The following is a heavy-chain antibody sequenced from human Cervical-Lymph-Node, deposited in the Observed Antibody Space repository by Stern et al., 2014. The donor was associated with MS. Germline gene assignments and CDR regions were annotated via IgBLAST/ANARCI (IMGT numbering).Heavy chain of an antibody. CDR3: ARIEDNYGHMGEFDY. D-gene: IGHD5-18*01. CDR1: GFSLSHARMG. J-gene: IGHJ4*02. Sequence: QITLKESGPVLVKPTETLTLTCTVSGFSLSHARMGVSWIRQPPGKPLEWLAHIFSNDEKFYSTSLKSRLTISRDTSKGQVVITMTNMDPVDTATYYCARIEDNYGHMGEFDYWGQGTLVTVSS. V-gene: IGHV2-26*01. CDR2: IFSNDEK.